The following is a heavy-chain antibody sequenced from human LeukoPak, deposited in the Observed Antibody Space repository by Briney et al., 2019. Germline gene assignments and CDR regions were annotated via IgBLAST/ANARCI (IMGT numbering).Heavy chain of an antibody. Sequence: GSLRLSCAASGFTFSSYSMNWVRQAPGRGLEWVSGITDSGRKTYYADSVKGRFSISRDNSKNTVYLQMSDLRAEDTAVYYCAKITKATTPNYWGQGTLVTVSS. J-gene: IGHJ4*02. V-gene: IGHV3-23*01. CDR1: GFTFSSYS. D-gene: IGHD4-17*01. CDR3: AKITKATTPNY. CDR2: ITDSGRKT.